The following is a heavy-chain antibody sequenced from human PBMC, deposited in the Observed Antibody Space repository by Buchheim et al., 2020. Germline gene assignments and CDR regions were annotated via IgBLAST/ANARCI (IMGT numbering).Heavy chain of an antibody. CDR1: GFTFSNYA. CDR2: ISEIGDSK. J-gene: IGHJ4*02. D-gene: IGHD4-17*01. CDR3: AKDASTVTLYYFDY. Sequence: EVQLLESGGGLVQPGGSLRLSCAASGFTFSNYAMNWVRQAPGKGLEWVSGISEIGDSKYYADSVKGRFTISRDNSKNTLYLQMISLRAEDTAIYYCAKDASTVTLYYFDYWGQGTL. V-gene: IGHV3-23*01.